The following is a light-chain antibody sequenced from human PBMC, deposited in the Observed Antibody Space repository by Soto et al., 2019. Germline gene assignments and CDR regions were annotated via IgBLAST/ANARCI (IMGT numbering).Light chain of an antibody. V-gene: IGKV1-5*03. CDR3: QQYDIYPPA. CDR2: QTS. CDR1: QNVRIY. Sequence: DIQMTQSPSTLSASVGDRVTITCRASQNVRIYLAWYQQKPGKAPKLLIYQTSSLQSGVPSRFSGSGSETEFTLAISSLQPEDFATYYCQQYDIYPPAFGLGTKVEIK. J-gene: IGKJ3*01.